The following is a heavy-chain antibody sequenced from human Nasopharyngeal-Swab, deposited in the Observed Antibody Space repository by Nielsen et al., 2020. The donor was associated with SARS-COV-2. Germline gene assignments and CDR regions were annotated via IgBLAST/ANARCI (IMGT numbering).Heavy chain of an antibody. CDR2: VNPNSGGT. J-gene: IGHJ3*02. D-gene: IGHD1-26*01. V-gene: IGHV1-2*06. CDR3: ARVIVVSGRGAFDI. Sequence: ASLLNSCKATCYTFTGHYMHCVRQPPAQGLEWMGRVNPNSGGTNYAQKFQGRVTMTRDTSISTAYMELSSLRSDDTAVYYCARVIVVSGRGAFDIWGQGTMVTVSS. CDR1: CYTFTGHY.